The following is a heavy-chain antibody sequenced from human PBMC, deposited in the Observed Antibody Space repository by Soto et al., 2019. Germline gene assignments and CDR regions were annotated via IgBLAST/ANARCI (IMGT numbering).Heavy chain of an antibody. CDR3: ARGELTVTTNYYYGMDV. CDR2: ISAYNGNT. CDR1: GYTFTSYG. J-gene: IGHJ6*02. V-gene: IGHV1-18*01. Sequence: QVQLVQSGAEVKKPGASVKVSCKASGYTFTSYGISWVRQAPGQGLEWMGWISAYNGNTNYAQKLQGRVTMTTDTSXSXXYMELRSLRSDETAVYYCARGELTVTTNYYYGMDVWGQGTTVTVSS. D-gene: IGHD4-17*01.